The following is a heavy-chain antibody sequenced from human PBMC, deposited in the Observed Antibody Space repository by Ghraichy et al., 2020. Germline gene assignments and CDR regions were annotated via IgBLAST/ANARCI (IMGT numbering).Heavy chain of an antibody. J-gene: IGHJ4*02. V-gene: IGHV3-74*01. CDR3: ARDGTYGNFDY. Sequence: GGSLRLSCAASRFSFSTSWMHWVRQAPGKGLVWVSHINSDGSSTTYADSVKGRFTISRDNAKNTMYLQMNSLRAEDTAVYYCARDGTYGNFDYWGQGTLVTVSS. CDR2: INSDGSST. D-gene: IGHD3-10*01. CDR1: RFSFSTSW.